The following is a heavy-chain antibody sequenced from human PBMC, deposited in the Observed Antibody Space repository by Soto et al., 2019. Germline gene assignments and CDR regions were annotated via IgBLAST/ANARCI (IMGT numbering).Heavy chain of an antibody. V-gene: IGHV1-18*01. CDR1: GYTFKNYG. CDR3: ARDSPTVDY. CDR2: ITTYNGNR. J-gene: IGHJ4*02. Sequence: ASVKVSCKASGYTFKNYGIKWVRQAPGQGLEWVGWITTYNGNRYSAEKFQGRVTMTTDTSTSTTYMELRSLRSDDTAVYYCARDSPTVDYWGKGTPVTVSS.